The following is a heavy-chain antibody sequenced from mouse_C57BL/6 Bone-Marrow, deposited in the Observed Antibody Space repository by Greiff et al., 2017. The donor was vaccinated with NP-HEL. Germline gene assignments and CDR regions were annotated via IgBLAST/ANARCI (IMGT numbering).Heavy chain of an antibody. V-gene: IGHV1-18*01. CDR2: INPNNGGT. J-gene: IGHJ3*01. CDR3: ASDITTVGAY. D-gene: IGHD1-1*01. Sequence: VQLKQSGPELVKPGASVKIPCKASGYTFTDYNMDWVKQSHGKSLEWIGDINPNNGGTIYNQKFKGKATLTVDKSSSTAYMELRSLTSEDTAVYYCASDITTVGAYWGQGTLVTVSA. CDR1: GYTFTDYN.